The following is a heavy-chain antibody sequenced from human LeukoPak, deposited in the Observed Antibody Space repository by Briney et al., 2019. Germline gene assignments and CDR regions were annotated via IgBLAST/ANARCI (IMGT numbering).Heavy chain of an antibody. CDR3: ARARGPNWFDP. Sequence: PSETLSLTCAVSGGSISSGGYSWSWIRQPPGKGLEWIGYIYHSGSTYYNPSLKSRVTISVDRSKNQFSLQLSSVTAADTAVYYCARARGPNWFDPWGQGTLVTVSS. V-gene: IGHV4-30-2*01. CDR2: IYHSGST. J-gene: IGHJ5*02. D-gene: IGHD3/OR15-3a*01. CDR1: GGSISSGGYS.